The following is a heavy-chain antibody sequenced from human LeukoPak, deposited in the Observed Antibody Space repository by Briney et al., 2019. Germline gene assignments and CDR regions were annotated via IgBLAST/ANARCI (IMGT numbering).Heavy chain of an antibody. CDR1: GFTFSRYG. CDR2: ISDNGRTK. D-gene: IGHD5-24*01. Sequence: HPGGSLRLSCAASGFTFSRYGMHWVRQAPGKGLEWVADISDNGRTKHYSESVKGRFTVSRDNSKNTLYLQMDSLTAEDTAVYYCAKGWLQSQSEFDYWGQGTLVTVSS. V-gene: IGHV3-30*18. J-gene: IGHJ4*02. CDR3: AKGWLQSQSEFDY.